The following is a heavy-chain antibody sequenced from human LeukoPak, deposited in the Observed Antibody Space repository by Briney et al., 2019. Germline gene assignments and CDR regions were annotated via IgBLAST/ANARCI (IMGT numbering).Heavy chain of an antibody. CDR3: AKDGFNIAARVGAFDI. D-gene: IGHD6-6*01. CDR1: GFTVSSNY. CDR2: IYSGGST. Sequence: GGSLRLSCAASGFTVSSNYMSWVRQAPGKGLEWVSVIYSGGSTYYADSVKGRFTISRDNSKSTLYLQMNSLRAEDTAVYYCAKDGFNIAARVGAFDIWGQGTMVTVSS. J-gene: IGHJ3*02. V-gene: IGHV3-53*01.